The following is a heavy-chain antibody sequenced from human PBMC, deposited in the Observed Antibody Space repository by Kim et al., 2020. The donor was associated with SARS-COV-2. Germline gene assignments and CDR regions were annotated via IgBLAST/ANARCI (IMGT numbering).Heavy chain of an antibody. CDR1: EVSFSRHW. J-gene: IGHJ4*02. V-gene: IGHV3-74*01. D-gene: IGHD3-22*01. CDR3: VRDSSGSY. Sequence: GGSLRLSCTAEVSFSRHWMHWVRQTPGKGLEWVSCINGDGSFISYADSVTGRFTISRDNTKNTVFLQMNSLRVEDTALYYCVRDSSGSYWGQGTLGSVSS. CDR2: INGDGSFI.